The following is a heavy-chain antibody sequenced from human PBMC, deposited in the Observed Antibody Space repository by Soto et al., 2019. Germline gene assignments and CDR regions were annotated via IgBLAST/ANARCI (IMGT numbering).Heavy chain of an antibody. CDR1: GFPFSSYD. CDR2: ISYDGINK. V-gene: IGHV3-30*18. D-gene: IGHD4-17*01. Sequence: GVSLSLSGAASGFPFSSYDTHWVRQAPGKGLEWVAVISYDGINKYYVDSVKGRLTISRDNSKNTLYLQMNSLRVEDTAVYYCAKDQVNGDYISDYWGQGTLVTVSA. J-gene: IGHJ4*02. CDR3: AKDQVNGDYISDY.